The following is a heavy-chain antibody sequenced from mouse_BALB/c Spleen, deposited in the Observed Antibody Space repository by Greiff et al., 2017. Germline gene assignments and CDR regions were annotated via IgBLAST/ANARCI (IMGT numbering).Heavy chain of an antibody. D-gene: IGHD2-3*01. CDR2: ISDGGSYT. J-gene: IGHJ2*01. CDR3: ARSYDGYWGFDY. V-gene: IGHV5-4*02. CDR1: GFTFSDYY. Sequence: DVQLVESGGGLVKPGGSLKLSCAASGFTFSDYYMYWVRQTPEKRLEWVATISDGGSYTYYPDSVKGRFTISRDNAKNNLYLQMSSLKSEDTAMYYCARSYDGYWGFDYWGQGTTLTVSS.